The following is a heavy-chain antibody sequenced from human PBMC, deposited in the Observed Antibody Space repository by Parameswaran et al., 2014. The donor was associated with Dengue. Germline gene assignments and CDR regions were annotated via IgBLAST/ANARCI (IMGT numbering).Heavy chain of an antibody. J-gene: IGHJ5*02. V-gene: IGHV4-59*01. CDR2: IYYSGST. CDR3: ASGVGGQRVDSGSYGIWFDP. D-gene: IGHD1-26*01. Sequence: RWIRQPPGKGLEWIGYIYYSGSTNYNPSLKSRVTISVDTSKNQFSLKLSSVTAADTAVYYCASGVGGQRVDSGSYGIWFDPWGQGTLVTVSS.